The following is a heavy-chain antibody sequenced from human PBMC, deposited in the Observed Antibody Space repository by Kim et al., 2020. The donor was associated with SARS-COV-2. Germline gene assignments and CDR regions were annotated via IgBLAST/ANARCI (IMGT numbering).Heavy chain of an antibody. D-gene: IGHD3-10*01. J-gene: IGHJ5*02. V-gene: IGHV4-34*01. Sequence: SETLSLTCAVYGGSFSGYYWSWIRQPPGKGLEWIGEINHSGSTNYNPSLKSRVTISVDTSKNQFSLKLSSVTAADTAVYYCARGLSYGSGESRGWFDPWGQGTLVTVSS. CDR1: GGSFSGYY. CDR2: INHSGST. CDR3: ARGLSYGSGESRGWFDP.